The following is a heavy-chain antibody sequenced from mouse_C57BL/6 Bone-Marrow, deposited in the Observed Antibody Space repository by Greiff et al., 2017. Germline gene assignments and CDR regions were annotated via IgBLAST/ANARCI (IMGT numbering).Heavy chain of an antibody. CDR3: ARSYYSSHDY. V-gene: IGHV1-54*01. J-gene: IGHJ2*01. CDR1: GYAFTNYL. Sequence: QVQLKESGAELVRPGTSVKVSCKASGYAFTNYLIEWVKQRPGQGLEWIGVINPGSGGTNYNEKFKGKATLTADKSSSTAYMQLSSLTSEDSAVYFCARSYYSSHDYWGQGTTLTVSS. CDR2: INPGSGGT. D-gene: IGHD2-5*01.